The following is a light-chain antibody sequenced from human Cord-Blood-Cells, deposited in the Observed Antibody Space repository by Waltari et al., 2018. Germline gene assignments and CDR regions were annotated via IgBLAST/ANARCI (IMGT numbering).Light chain of an antibody. V-gene: IGKV4-1*01. CDR1: QSVLYSSKNNNY. Sequence: DIVMTQSPDPLAVSLGERATINCNSSQSVLYSSKNNNYLAWYQQKPGQPPKLLIYWASTRESGVPDRFSGSGSGTDFTLTISSLQAEDVAVYYCQQYYSTPPTFGQGTKVEIK. CDR2: WAS. CDR3: QQYYSTPPT. J-gene: IGKJ1*01.